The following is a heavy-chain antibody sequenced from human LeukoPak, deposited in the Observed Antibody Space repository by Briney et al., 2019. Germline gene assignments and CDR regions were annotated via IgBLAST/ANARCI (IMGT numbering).Heavy chain of an antibody. V-gene: IGHV3-9*01. CDR1: GFTFDDYA. Sequence: GGSLRLSCAASGFTFDDYAMHWVRQAPGKGLEWVSGISWNSGSIGYADSVKGRFTISRDNAKNSLYLQMNSLRAEDTAVYYCAKRGVYGNFYFDYWGQGTLATVSS. CDR3: AKRGVYGNFYFDY. J-gene: IGHJ4*02. CDR2: ISWNSGSI. D-gene: IGHD4-11*01.